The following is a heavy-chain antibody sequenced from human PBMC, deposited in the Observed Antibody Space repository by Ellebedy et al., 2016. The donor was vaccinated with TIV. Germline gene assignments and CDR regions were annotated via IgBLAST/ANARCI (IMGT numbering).Heavy chain of an antibody. V-gene: IGHV5-51*01. CDR2: IYPYYSDT. CDR1: GYIFSTSW. CDR3: ARVGEVAATPCSY. J-gene: IGHJ4*02. Sequence: GESLKISCQASGYIFSTSWIGWVRQVPGTGLEWLGIIYPYYSDTRYSPSLEGQVTISADKSISTAYLQFRSLQASDSGIYYCARVGEVAATPCSYWGQGTLVTVSS. D-gene: IGHD2-15*01.